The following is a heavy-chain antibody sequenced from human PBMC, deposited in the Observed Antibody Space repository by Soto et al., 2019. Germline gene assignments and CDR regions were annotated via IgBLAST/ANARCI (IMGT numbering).Heavy chain of an antibody. Sequence: EVQLLESGGGLVQPGGSLRLSCTASGFTFSSYATNWVRQAPGKGLEWVSVISGSGGSTYYADSVKGRFTISRDNSKNKLYLQMNSLRAEDSAVYYCASRTSGWYFDYWGQGTLVTVSS. CDR3: ASRTSGWYFDY. D-gene: IGHD6-19*01. V-gene: IGHV3-23*01. CDR1: GFTFSSYA. CDR2: ISGSGGST. J-gene: IGHJ4*02.